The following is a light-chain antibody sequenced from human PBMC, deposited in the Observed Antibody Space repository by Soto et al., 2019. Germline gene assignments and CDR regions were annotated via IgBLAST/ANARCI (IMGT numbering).Light chain of an antibody. Sequence: VVLTQSPPTLSLSPGERAPLSCMSSLSVSVYLDWYQQKHGQAPRLLTPDASNRATGIPARFSGSGSGTDFTLTISSLEPEDFAVYYCHQRQYWPPITFGQGTRLETK. CDR2: DAS. CDR3: HQRQYWPPIT. CDR1: LSVSVY. V-gene: IGKV3-11*01. J-gene: IGKJ5*01.